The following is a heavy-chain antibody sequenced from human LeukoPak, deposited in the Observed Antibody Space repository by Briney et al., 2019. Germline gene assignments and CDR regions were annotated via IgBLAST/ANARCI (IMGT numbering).Heavy chain of an antibody. V-gene: IGHV3-30*01. CDR2: ISYDGSNK. Sequence: PGGSLRLSCAASGFTFSSYAIHWVRQAPGKGLEWVAVISYDGSNKKYADSVKGRFTISRDNSKNTLYLQMNSLRAEDTAVYYCARGSTSWYSNFNYWGQGTLVTVSS. CDR3: ARGSTSWYSNFNY. D-gene: IGHD6-13*01. CDR1: GFTFSSYA. J-gene: IGHJ4*02.